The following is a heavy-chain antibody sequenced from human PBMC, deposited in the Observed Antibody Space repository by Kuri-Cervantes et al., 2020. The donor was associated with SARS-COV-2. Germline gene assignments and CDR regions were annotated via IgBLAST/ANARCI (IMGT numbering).Heavy chain of an antibody. Sequence: GSLRLSCTVSGGSISSYYWSWIRQPPGKGLEWIGYIYYSGSTNYNPSLKSRVTISVDTSKNQFSLKLSSVTAAVTAVYYCARGASYGDFDYWGQGTLVTVSS. CDR1: GGSISSYY. D-gene: IGHD4-17*01. V-gene: IGHV4-59*01. CDR2: IYYSGST. J-gene: IGHJ4*02. CDR3: ARGASYGDFDY.